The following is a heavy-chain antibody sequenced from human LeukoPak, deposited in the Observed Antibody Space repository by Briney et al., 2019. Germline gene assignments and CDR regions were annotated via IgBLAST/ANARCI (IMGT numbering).Heavy chain of an antibody. V-gene: IGHV4-59*01. CDR2: IYYSGST. Sequence: PSETLSLTCTVSGGSISSYYWSWIRQPPGKGLEWIGNIYYSGSTNYNPSLKSRATISVDTSKNQFSLKVSSVTAADTAVYYCARDRRDGDKFYYDYYGMDVWGQGTTVTVSS. CDR1: GGSISSYY. D-gene: IGHD5-24*01. CDR3: ARDRRDGDKFYYDYYGMDV. J-gene: IGHJ6*02.